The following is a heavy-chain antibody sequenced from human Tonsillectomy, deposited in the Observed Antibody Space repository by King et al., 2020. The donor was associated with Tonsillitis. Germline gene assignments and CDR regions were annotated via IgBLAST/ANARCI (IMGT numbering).Heavy chain of an antibody. D-gene: IGHD6-13*01. Sequence: VQLQESGPGLVKPSETLSLTCSVSGGSISGYYWSWIRQPPGKGLDGMWYIYYSGITNYNPSLKIRVTISGDTSKNQFSLKVTSVTAADTAVYYCARTSAAADLDYWGQGTLVTVSS. CDR2: IYYSGIT. CDR1: GGSISGYY. J-gene: IGHJ4*02. V-gene: IGHV4-59*01. CDR3: ARTSAAADLDY.